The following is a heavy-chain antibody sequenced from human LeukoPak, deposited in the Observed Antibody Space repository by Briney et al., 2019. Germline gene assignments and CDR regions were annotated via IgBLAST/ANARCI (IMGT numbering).Heavy chain of an antibody. Sequence: GASVKVSCKASGYTFTSYGISWVRQAPGQGLEWMGWINAYNGNTNYAQKFQGRVTITADESTSTAYMELSSLRSDDTAVYYCARTQRVEWAAAQGGFDYWGQGTLVTVSS. D-gene: IGHD2-2*01. CDR3: ARTQRVEWAAAQGGFDY. V-gene: IGHV1-18*01. CDR2: INAYNGNT. CDR1: GYTFTSYG. J-gene: IGHJ4*02.